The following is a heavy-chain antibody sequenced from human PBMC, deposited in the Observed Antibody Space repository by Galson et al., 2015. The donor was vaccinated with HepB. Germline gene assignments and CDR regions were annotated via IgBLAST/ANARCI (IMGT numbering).Heavy chain of an antibody. Sequence: SLRLSCAASGFTFRSYSMNWVRQAPGKGLEWVSYISSSSGTICYADSVKGRFTISRDNAGKTLYLQMNSLRSDDTAIYYCAYGSGSYFLDNWGQGTLVTVSS. J-gene: IGHJ4*02. CDR2: ISSSSGTI. CDR1: GFTFRSYS. CDR3: AYGSGSYFLDN. D-gene: IGHD3-10*01. V-gene: IGHV3-48*01.